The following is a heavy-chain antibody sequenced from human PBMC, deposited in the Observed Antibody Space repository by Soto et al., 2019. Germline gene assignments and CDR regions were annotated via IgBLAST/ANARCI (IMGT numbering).Heavy chain of an antibody. D-gene: IGHD3-3*01. CDR1: GGSVSSGSYY. J-gene: IGHJ6*02. Sequence: SETLSLTCTVSGGSVSSGSYYWSWIRQPPGKGLEWIGYIYYSGSTNYNPSLKSRVTISVDTSKNQFSLKVSSVTAADTAVYYCARHVYDFWSGYHYYYGTDVWGQGTTVTVSS. V-gene: IGHV4-61*01. CDR3: ARHVYDFWSGYHYYYGTDV. CDR2: IYYSGST.